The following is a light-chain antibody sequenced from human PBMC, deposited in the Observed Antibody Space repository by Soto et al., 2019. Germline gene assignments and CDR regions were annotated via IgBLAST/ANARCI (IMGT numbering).Light chain of an antibody. CDR1: QSVSSSY. Sequence: TLSLSPGERATLSCRASQSVSSSYLAWYQQKPGQAPRLLIYGASTRATGIPARFSGSGSGTEFTLTISSLQSEDFAVYYCQQYNNWPPVTFGQGTKVDI. V-gene: IGKV3-15*01. J-gene: IGKJ1*01. CDR2: GAS. CDR3: QQYNNWPPVT.